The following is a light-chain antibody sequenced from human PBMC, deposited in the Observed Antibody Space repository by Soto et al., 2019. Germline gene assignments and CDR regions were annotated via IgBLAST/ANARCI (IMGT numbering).Light chain of an antibody. V-gene: IGKV3-11*01. CDR3: QQRSIWPWT. CDR2: DTS. J-gene: IGKJ1*01. CDR1: QSVSSY. Sequence: EIVSTQSPATLSLSPGERATLSCRASQSVSSYLAWYQQKPGQAPRLLIYDTSDRATGLPARFSGSGSGTDFTLTISSLEPEDFAVFYCQQRSIWPWTFGQGTKVDIK.